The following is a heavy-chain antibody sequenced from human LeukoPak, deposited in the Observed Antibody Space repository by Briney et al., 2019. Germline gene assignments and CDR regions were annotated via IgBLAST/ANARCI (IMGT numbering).Heavy chain of an antibody. CDR3: ARERDDYYFDY. V-gene: IGHV3-48*03. CDR1: GFTFSGYE. CDR2: ISRSGTII. D-gene: IGHD3-3*01. Sequence: QAGGSLRLSCAASGFTFSGYEMNWARQAPGKGLEWVSYISRSGTIISYADSVKGRFTISRDNAKNSLYLQMNSLRAEDTAVYYCARERDDYYFDYWGQGTLVTVSS. J-gene: IGHJ4*02.